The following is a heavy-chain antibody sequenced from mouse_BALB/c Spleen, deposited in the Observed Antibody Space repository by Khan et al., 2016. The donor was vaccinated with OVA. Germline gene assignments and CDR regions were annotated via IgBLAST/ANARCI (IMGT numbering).Heavy chain of an antibody. CDR1: GSTFTNYG. J-gene: IGHJ4*01. CDR2: LNTFTGEQ. CDR3: ARPPYFSYSLDH. D-gene: IGHD2-12*01. Sequence: QIQLVQSGPEINKPGETFKISCTPSGSTFTNYGMNLLKPSPVKALKCLIWLNTFTGEQTYADDFKGAFAFSLETSASTASLQINNLKNEDTATYFCARPPYFSYSLDHWGQGTSVTVSS. V-gene: IGHV9-3-1*01.